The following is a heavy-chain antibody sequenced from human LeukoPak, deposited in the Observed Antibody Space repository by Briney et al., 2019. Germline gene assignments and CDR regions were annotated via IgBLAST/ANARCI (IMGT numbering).Heavy chain of an antibody. Sequence: GGSLRLSCAASGFTFSDYYMSWIRQAPGKGLEWVSYISSSGSTIYYADSVKGRFTISRDNAKNSLYLQMNSLRAEDTAVYYCARATECSSTSCLPYFFYYYYYYMDVWGKGTTVTVSS. CDR3: ARATECSSTSCLPYFFYYYYYYMDV. V-gene: IGHV3-11*04. CDR2: ISSSGSTI. CDR1: GFTFSDYY. J-gene: IGHJ6*03. D-gene: IGHD2-2*01.